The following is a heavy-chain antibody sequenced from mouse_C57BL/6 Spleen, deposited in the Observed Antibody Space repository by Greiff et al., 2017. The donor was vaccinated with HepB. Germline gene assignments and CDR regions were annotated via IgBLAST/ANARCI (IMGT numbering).Heavy chain of an antibody. CDR3: AREAYYSNYEFAY. CDR2: IHPNSGST. Sequence: VQLQQPGAELVKPGASVKLSCKASGYTFTSYWMHWVKQRPGQGLEWIGMIHPNSGSTNYNEKFKSKATLTVDKSSSTAYMQLSSLTSEDSAVYYCAREAYYSNYEFAYWGQGTLVTVSA. V-gene: IGHV1-64*01. D-gene: IGHD2-5*01. CDR1: GYTFTSYW. J-gene: IGHJ3*01.